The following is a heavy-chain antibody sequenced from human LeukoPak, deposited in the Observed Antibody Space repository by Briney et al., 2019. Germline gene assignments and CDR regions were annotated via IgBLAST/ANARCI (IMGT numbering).Heavy chain of an antibody. CDR2: IWYDGSKK. V-gene: IGHV3-33*01. J-gene: IGHJ4*02. CDR3: TRESFEATEELDY. D-gene: IGHD5-24*01. Sequence: GGSLRLSCVVSGFTFSRYGMHWGRQAPGKGLEWVAVIWYDGSKKYYVDSVKGRFTISRDSSKNTLYLQMNSLRAEDTAVYYCTRESFEATEELDYWGQGTLVTVSS. CDR1: GFTFSRYG.